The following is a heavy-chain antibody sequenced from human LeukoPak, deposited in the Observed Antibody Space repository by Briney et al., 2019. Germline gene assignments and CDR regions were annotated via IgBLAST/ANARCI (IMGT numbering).Heavy chain of an antibody. CDR3: ASYPTVGGATSAHGDAFDI. Sequence: GASVKVSCKASGFTFTISAVQWVRQARGQRLEWMGWINAGNGNTKYSQKFQGRVTITADESTSTAYMELSSLRSEDTAVYYCASYPTVGGATSAHGDAFDIWGQGTMVTVSS. CDR2: INAGNGNT. V-gene: IGHV1-3*01. D-gene: IGHD1-26*01. CDR1: GFTFTISA. J-gene: IGHJ3*02.